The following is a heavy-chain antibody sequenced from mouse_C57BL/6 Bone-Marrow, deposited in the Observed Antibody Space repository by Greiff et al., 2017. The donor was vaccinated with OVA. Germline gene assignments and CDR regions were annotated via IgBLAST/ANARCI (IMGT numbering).Heavy chain of an antibody. CDR3: TRGYSNDYAMDY. D-gene: IGHD2-5*01. CDR2: IDPETGGT. V-gene: IGHV1-15*01. CDR1: GYTFTDYE. J-gene: IGHJ4*01. Sequence: VQLQQSGAELVRPGASVTLSCKASGYTFTDYEMHWVKQTPVHGLEWIGAIDPETGGTAYNQKFKGKARLTADKSSSTAYMELRSLTSEDAAVYYCTRGYSNDYAMDYWGQGTSVTVSS.